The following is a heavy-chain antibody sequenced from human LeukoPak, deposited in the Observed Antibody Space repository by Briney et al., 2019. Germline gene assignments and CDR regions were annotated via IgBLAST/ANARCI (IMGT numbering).Heavy chain of an antibody. Sequence: SQTLSLTCAISGDSFSSNSAAWNWIRQSPSRGLEWLGRTYYRSKWYNDYAVSVKSQITINPDTSKNQFSLQLNSVTPEDTAVYYCARSDIVVVPAVTLEYYYYYMDVWGKGTTVTVSS. CDR1: GDSFSSNSAA. CDR2: TYYRSKWYN. D-gene: IGHD2-2*01. V-gene: IGHV6-1*01. CDR3: ARSDIVVVPAVTLEYYYYYMDV. J-gene: IGHJ6*03.